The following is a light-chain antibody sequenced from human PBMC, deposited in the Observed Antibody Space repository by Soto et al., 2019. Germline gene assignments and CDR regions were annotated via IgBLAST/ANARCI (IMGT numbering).Light chain of an antibody. Sequence: DIQMTQSPSTVSASVGDRVTITCRASQSLSGWLAWYQQKPGKAPKLLISDASDLESGVPSRFSGSGSGTEFTVTISSLQPDDFATYYCQQYHTYSYTFGQGTKLEIK. CDR2: DAS. V-gene: IGKV1-5*01. CDR1: QSLSGW. J-gene: IGKJ2*01. CDR3: QQYHTYSYT.